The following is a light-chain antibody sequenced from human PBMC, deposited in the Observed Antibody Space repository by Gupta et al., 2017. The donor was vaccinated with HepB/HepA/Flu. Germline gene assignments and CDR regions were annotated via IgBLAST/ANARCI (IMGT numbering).Light chain of an antibody. V-gene: IGKV3-11*01. CDR3: QQRSNWPPST. Sequence: EIVLTQSPATVSLSPGERATLSCRASQSVSTYLAWYQQKPGQAPRLLIYDASNRATGIPAKFSGSGSGTDFTLTISSLEPEDFAVYYCQQRSNWPPSTFGQGTRLEIK. CDR2: DAS. J-gene: IGKJ5*01. CDR1: QSVSTY.